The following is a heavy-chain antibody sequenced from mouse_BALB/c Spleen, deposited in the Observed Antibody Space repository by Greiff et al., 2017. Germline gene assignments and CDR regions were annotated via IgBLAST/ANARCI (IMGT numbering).Heavy chain of an antibody. Sequence: VHVKQSGPELVKPGASVKVSCKASGYAFTSYNMYWVKQSHGKSLEWIGYIDPYNGGTSYNQKFKGKATLTVDKSSSTAYMHLNSLTSEDSAVYYCARSIYYGNPYFDYWGQGTTLTVSS. D-gene: IGHD2-1*01. CDR2: IDPYNGGT. CDR3: ARSIYYGNPYFDY. CDR1: GYAFTSYN. J-gene: IGHJ2*01. V-gene: IGHV1S135*01.